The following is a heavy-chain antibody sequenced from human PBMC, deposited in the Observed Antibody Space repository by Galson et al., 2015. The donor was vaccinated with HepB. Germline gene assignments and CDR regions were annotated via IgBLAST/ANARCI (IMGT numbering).Heavy chain of an antibody. CDR1: GFTFSDYY. V-gene: IGHV3-11*06. Sequence: SLRLSCAASGFTFSDYYMSWIRQAPGKGLEWVSYISSSSSYTNYADSVKGRFTISRDNAKNSLYLQMNSLRAEDTAVYYCARNSGYDRGVGNWFDPWGQGTLVTVSS. CDR2: ISSSSSYT. J-gene: IGHJ5*02. CDR3: ARNSGYDRGVGNWFDP. D-gene: IGHD5-12*01.